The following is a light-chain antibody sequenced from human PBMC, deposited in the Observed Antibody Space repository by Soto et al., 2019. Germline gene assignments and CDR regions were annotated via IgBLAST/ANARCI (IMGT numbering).Light chain of an antibody. CDR2: GAS. Sequence: DIQMTQSPSSLSASVGARVTFTCRAGQDISTSLNWYQHRPGKAPKLLIYGASALQSGFPSRFSGSGSGTAFTLTIISLQVEDFATYYCQHSYNTHRTFGQGTRVDIK. V-gene: IGKV1-39*01. CDR3: QHSYNTHRT. CDR1: QDISTS. J-gene: IGKJ1*01.